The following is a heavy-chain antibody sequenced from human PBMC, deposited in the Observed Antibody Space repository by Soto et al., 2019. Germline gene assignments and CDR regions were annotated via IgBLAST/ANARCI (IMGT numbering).Heavy chain of an antibody. J-gene: IGHJ4*02. CDR2: TSFSGGRT. D-gene: IGHD2-21*02. CDR1: GFIFSNYA. Sequence: GGSLRLSCAASGFIFSNYAMTWVRQGPGRGLEWVSTTSFSGGRTYYADSVKGRFTISRDNSNNTLFLQMSSLRAEDTAIYYCAKDSRAFCGGDCSKDYWGQGTLVTVSS. CDR3: AKDSRAFCGGDCSKDY. V-gene: IGHV3-23*01.